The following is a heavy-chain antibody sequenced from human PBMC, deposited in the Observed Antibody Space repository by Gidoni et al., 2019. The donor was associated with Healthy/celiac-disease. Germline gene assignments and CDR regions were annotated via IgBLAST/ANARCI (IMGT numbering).Heavy chain of an antibody. CDR3: AIVRRNY. CDR1: GFTFSSYA. Sequence: EVQLFESGGGLVQPGGSLRLSCAASGFTFSSYAMGWVRQAPGKGVEWVSAISGSGGSTYYADSVKGRFTISRDNSKNTLYLKRNSLRAEDTAVYYCAIVRRNYWGQGTLVTVSS. J-gene: IGHJ4*02. V-gene: IGHV3-23*01. CDR2: ISGSGGST. D-gene: IGHD3-10*01.